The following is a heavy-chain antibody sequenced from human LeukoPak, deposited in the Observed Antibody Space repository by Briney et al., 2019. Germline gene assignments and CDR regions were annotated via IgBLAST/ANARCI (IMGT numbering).Heavy chain of an antibody. CDR2: INHSGST. D-gene: IGHD5-24*01. CDR3: ATTYGYWFDP. J-gene: IGHJ5*02. Sequence: SETLSLTCAVYGGSFSGYYWSWIRQPPGKGLEWIGEINHSGSTNYNPSVESRVTISVDTSKNQFSLNLRSVTAADTAIYFCATTYGYWFDPWGQGTLVTVSS. V-gene: IGHV4-34*01. CDR1: GGSFSGYY.